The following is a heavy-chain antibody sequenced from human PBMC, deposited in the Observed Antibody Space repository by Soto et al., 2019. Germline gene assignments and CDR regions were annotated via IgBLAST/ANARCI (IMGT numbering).Heavy chain of an antibody. CDR1: GYTFTSYD. Sequence: GASVKVSCKASGYTFTSYDINWVRQATGQGLEWMGWMNPNSGNTGYAQKFQGRVTMTRNTSISTAYMELSSLRSEDTAVYYCARAGGSGSVYYYYMDVWGKGTTVTVSS. CDR3: ARAGGSGSVYYYYMDV. CDR2: MNPNSGNT. J-gene: IGHJ6*03. D-gene: IGHD3-10*01. V-gene: IGHV1-8*01.